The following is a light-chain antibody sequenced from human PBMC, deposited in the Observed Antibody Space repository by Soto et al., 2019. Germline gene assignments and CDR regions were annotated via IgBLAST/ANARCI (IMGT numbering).Light chain of an antibody. V-gene: IGLV7-46*01. CDR2: DTS. CDR1: TGAVTSGHY. J-gene: IGLJ2*01. Sequence: QAVVTQEPSLTVSPGGTVTLTCGSSTGAVTSGHYPYWFQQKPGQAPRTLIYDTSNKHSWTPARFSGSLLGGKPALTLSGAQPEDEAEYSCLLSYGGARRVFGGGTKLTVL. CDR3: LLSYGGARRV.